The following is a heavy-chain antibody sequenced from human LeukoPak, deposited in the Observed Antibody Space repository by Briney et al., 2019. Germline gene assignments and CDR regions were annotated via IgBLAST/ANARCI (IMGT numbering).Heavy chain of an antibody. J-gene: IGHJ4*02. CDR3: ASNSGSYYFDY. CDR2: INHSGST. V-gene: IGHV4-34*01. CDR1: GFTFSSHA. Sequence: GSLRLSCTPSGFTFSSHAMSWVRQPPGKGLEWIGEINHSGSTNYNPSLKSRVTISVDTSKNQFSLKLSSVTAADTAVYYCASNSGSYYFDYWGQGTLVTVSS. D-gene: IGHD1-26*01.